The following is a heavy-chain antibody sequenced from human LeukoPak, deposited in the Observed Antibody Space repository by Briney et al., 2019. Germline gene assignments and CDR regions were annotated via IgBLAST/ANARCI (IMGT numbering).Heavy chain of an antibody. J-gene: IGHJ6*02. CDR2: ISTYNGNT. Sequence: GASVKVSCKASGYTFTSYGISWVRQAPGQGLEWMGWISTYNGNTNYAQKLQGRVTMTTDTSTSPAYMELRSLRSDDTAVYYCAREGITMVRGGYYYYYGMDVWGQGTTVTVSS. V-gene: IGHV1-18*01. CDR3: AREGITMVRGGYYYYYGMDV. CDR1: GYTFTSYG. D-gene: IGHD3-10*01.